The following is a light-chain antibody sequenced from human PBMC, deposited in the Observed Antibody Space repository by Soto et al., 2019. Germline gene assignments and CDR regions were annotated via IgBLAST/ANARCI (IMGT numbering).Light chain of an antibody. V-gene: IGKV3-20*01. CDR3: QQYVISVT. CDR2: GAS. Sequence: EIVLTQSPGTLSLSPGERATLSCRASQSISGNYLAWYQQKPGQAPRLLIYGASNRATGIPERFSGSGSGTDFTLTISRMEPQDSAMYYCQQYVISVTFGQGTRLEIK. CDR1: QSISGNY. J-gene: IGKJ5*01.